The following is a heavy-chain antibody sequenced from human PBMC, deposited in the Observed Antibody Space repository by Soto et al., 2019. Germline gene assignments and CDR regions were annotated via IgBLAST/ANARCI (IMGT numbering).Heavy chain of an antibody. CDR1: GFTFSSYA. V-gene: IGHV3-23*01. CDR2: ISGSGGST. J-gene: IGHJ4*02. Sequence: GGSLRLSCAASGFTFSSYAMSWVRQAPGKGLEWVSAISGSGGSTYYADSVKGRFTISRDNSKNTPYLQMNSLRAEDTAVYYCAKEDYDYIWGSYRYTLYFDYWGQGTLVTVSS. CDR3: AKEDYDYIWGSYRYTLYFDY. D-gene: IGHD3-16*02.